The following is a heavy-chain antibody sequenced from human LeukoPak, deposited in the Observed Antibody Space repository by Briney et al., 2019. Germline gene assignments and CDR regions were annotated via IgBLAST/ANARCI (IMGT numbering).Heavy chain of an antibody. CDR2: SYNGGTT. CDR3: ARGGGYFLDWFDP. CDR1: GGSINRGGYS. V-gene: IGHV4-31*03. J-gene: IGHJ5*02. D-gene: IGHD3-10*01. Sequence: SETLSLTCSVSGGSINRGGYSWTWIRQPPGEGLEWLGCSYNGGTTYYNPSLKSRVSVSVDTSKSQFTLRLSSVTAADTAVYFCARGGGYFLDWFDPWGQGTLVTVSS.